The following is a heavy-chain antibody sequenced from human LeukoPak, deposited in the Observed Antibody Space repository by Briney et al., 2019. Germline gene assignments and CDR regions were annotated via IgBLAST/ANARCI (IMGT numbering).Heavy chain of an antibody. J-gene: IGHJ4*02. CDR3: ARRRGEGVFDC. D-gene: IGHD3-16*01. Sequence: GGWVSLPCAAAACSTVSYTVLSVGHAAGGGGEGVPAIIYNGGDTYYADSVKGRFTISRDNAKNTLYLQMNSLRAEDTAVYCCARRRGEGVFDCWGQGTLVTVSS. CDR1: ACSTVSYT. V-gene: IGHV3-64*04. CDR2: IYNGGDT.